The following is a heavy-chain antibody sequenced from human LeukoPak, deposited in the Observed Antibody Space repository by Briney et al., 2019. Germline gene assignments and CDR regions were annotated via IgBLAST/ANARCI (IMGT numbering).Heavy chain of an antibody. Sequence: PGRSLRLSCAASGFTFSSYAMHWVRQAPGKGLEWVAVLSYDGSNKYYADSVKGRFTISRDNSKNTLYLQMNSLRAEDTAEYYCAKDSNGWYQRGSNYFDYWGQGTLVTVSS. CDR3: AKDSNGWYQRGSNYFDY. CDR2: LSYDGSNK. V-gene: IGHV3-30*04. CDR1: GFTFSSYA. J-gene: IGHJ4*02. D-gene: IGHD6-19*01.